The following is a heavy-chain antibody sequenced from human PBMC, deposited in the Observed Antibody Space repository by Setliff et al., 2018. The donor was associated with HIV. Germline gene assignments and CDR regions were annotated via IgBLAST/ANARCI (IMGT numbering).Heavy chain of an antibody. J-gene: IGHJ5*02. V-gene: IGHV4-39*01. Sequence: SETLSLTCSVSGVSVNRTDHYWGWIRQSPGKRLEWIGSVSQSGSTYYNPSLKSRITISVDRSKNLFPLKLISVTAADQGVYYCARVPVAGANWFDPWGLGTLVTVSS. CDR3: ARVPVAGANWFDP. CDR2: VSQSGST. CDR1: GVSVNRTDHY. D-gene: IGHD2-21*01.